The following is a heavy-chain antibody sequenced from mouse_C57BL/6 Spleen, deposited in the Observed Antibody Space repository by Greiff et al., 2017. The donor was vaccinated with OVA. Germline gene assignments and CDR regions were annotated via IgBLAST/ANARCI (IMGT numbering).Heavy chain of an antibody. D-gene: IGHD2-1*01. Sequence: VQLQQSGPELVKPGASVKIPCKASGYTFTDYNMDWVKQSHGKSLEWIGDINPNNGGTIYNQKFKGKATLTVDTSSSTAYMELRSLTSEDTAVYYWSRTYGNYYFDYWGQGTTPPVPS. V-gene: IGHV1-18*01. J-gene: IGHJ2*01. CDR3: SRTYGNYYFDY. CDR2: INPNNGGT. CDR1: GYTFTDYN.